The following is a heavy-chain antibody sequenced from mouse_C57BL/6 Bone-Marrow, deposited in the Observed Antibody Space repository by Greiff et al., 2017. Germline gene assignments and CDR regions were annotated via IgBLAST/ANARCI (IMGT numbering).Heavy chain of an antibody. J-gene: IGHJ3*01. D-gene: IGHD2-4*01. V-gene: IGHV1-69*01. CDR2: IDPSDSYT. CDR3: ARKGIYDYDGGFAY. Sequence: QVQLQQPGAELVMPGASVKLSCKASGYTFTSYWMHWVKQRPGQGLEWIGEIDPSDSYTNSNQKFKGKSTLTVDKSSSTAYMQLSSLTSEDSAVYYCARKGIYDYDGGFAYWGQGTLVTVSA. CDR1: GYTFTSYW.